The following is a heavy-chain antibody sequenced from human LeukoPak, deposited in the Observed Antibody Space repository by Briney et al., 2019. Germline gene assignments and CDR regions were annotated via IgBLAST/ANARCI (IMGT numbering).Heavy chain of an antibody. J-gene: IGHJ3*02. CDR2: INHSGST. CDR1: GGSFSGYY. D-gene: IGHD3-22*01. Sequence: SETLSLTCAVYGGSFSGYYWSWIRQPPGKGLEWIGEINHSGSTNYNPSLKSRVTISVDTSKNQFSLKLSSVTAADTAVYYCARVGVYDYYDSSGYYYPGAFDIWGQGTMVTVSS. CDR3: ARVGVYDYYDSSGYYYPGAFDI. V-gene: IGHV4-34*01.